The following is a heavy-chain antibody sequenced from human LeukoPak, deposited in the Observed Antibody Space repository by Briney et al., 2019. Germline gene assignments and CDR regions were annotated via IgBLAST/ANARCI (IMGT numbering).Heavy chain of an antibody. J-gene: IGHJ5*02. CDR3: AKDPSGAYNWFDP. V-gene: IGHV3-33*06. CDR2: IWFDGSKQ. Sequence: GGSLRLSCAASGFTFSRNGMHWVRQAPGKGLEWVALIWFDGSKQYYADSVKGRLTISRDNSKNTLYLQMNSLRAEDTAVYYCAKDPSGAYNWFDPWGQGTLVTVSS. CDR1: GFTFSRNG.